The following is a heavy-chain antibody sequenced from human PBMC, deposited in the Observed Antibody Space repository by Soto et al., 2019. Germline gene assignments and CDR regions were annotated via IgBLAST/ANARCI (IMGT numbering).Heavy chain of an antibody. CDR2: IIPIFGTA. Sequence: ASVKVSCKASGGTFSSYAISWVRQAPGQGLEWMGGIIPIFGTANYAQKFQGRVTITADESTSTAYMELSSLRSEDTAVYYCARRVVLMVYASDYYYGMDVWGQGTTVTVS. V-gene: IGHV1-69*13. CDR3: ARRVVLMVYASDYYYGMDV. D-gene: IGHD2-8*01. CDR1: GGTFSSYA. J-gene: IGHJ6*02.